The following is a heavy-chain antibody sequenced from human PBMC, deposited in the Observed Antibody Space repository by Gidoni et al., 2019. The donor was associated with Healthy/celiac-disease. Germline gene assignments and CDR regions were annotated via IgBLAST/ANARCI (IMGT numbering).Heavy chain of an antibody. CDR1: GFTFDDYA. CDR2: ISWNSGSI. D-gene: IGHD3-10*01. CDR3: AVWFGELFDDAFDI. J-gene: IGHJ3*02. V-gene: IGHV3-9*01. Sequence: EVQLVESGGGLVQPGRSLRLSCAASGFTFDDYAMHWVRQAPGKGLEWVSGISWNSGSIGYADSVKGRFTISRDNAKNSLYLQMNSLRAEDTALYYCAVWFGELFDDAFDIWGQGTMVTVSS.